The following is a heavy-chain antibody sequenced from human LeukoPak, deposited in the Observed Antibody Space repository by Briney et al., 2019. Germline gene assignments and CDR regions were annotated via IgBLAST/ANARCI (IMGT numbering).Heavy chain of an antibody. CDR1: GGSISSSNW. CDR3: ARGRRGVVVPAAIATKNYYYYYYMDV. D-gene: IGHD2-2*01. V-gene: IGHV4-4*02. J-gene: IGHJ6*03. Sequence: SETLSLTCAVSGGSISSSNWWSWVRQPPGKGLEWIGEINHSGSTNYNPSLKSRVTISVDTSKNQFSLKLSSVTAADTAVYYCARGRRGVVVPAAIATKNYYYYYYMDVWGKGTTVTVSS. CDR2: INHSGST.